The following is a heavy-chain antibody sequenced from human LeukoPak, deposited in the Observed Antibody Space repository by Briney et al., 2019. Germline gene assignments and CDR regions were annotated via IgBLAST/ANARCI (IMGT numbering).Heavy chain of an antibody. CDR2: ISYDGTNK. CDR3: ARVELYASGWYGSIDY. D-gene: IGHD6-19*01. J-gene: IGHJ4*02. CDR1: GFTFSSYG. V-gene: IGHV3-30*03. Sequence: GGSLRLSCAASGFTFSSYGMHWVRQAPGKGLDWVAVISYDGTNKYYADSVRGRLTISRDNSKNTLYLQMDSLRTEDTAVYYCARVELYASGWYGSIDYWGQGTLVAVSS.